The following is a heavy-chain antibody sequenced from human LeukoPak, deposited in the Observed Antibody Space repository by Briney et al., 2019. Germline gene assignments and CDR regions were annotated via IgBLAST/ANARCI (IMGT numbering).Heavy chain of an antibody. J-gene: IGHJ5*02. CDR1: GFTFSSYA. CDR3: AKDSITIFGVVPNWFDP. Sequence: GGSLRLSCAASGFTFSSYAMNWVRQAPGKGLEWVSVVRESGGDTSYADSVKGRFTISRDNSKNTLYLQINSLRTEDAAVYYCAKDSITIFGVVPNWFDPWGQGTPVSVYS. CDR2: VRESGGDT. D-gene: IGHD3-3*01. V-gene: IGHV3-23*01.